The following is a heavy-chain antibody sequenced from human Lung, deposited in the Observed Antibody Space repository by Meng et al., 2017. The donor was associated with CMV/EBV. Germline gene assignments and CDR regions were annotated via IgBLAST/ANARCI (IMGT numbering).Heavy chain of an antibody. Sequence: VKLQESGPGLVKSSQTLSLTCTVSGGSISSGDYYWSWIRQPPGKGLEWIGYIYYTGSTYYNPSLKSRVIISVDTSKNQFSLKLNSVTAADTAVYYCARVGGCSGGGCYHRLFDYWGQGTLVTVSS. CDR1: GGSISSGDYY. J-gene: IGHJ4*02. V-gene: IGHV4-30-4*01. CDR2: IYYTGST. CDR3: ARVGGCSGGGCYHRLFDY. D-gene: IGHD2-15*01.